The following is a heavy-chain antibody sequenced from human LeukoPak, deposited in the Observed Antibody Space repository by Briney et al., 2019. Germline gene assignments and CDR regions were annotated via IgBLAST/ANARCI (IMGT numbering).Heavy chain of an antibody. CDR2: MNEDGSEK. Sequence: GGTLRLSCAASGFTFSKSWMSWVRQAPGKGLEWVANMNEDGSEKDYVDSVKGRFTISRDNARKSLYLQMSSLRAEDTAVYYCATYSHWVAGDVWGQGTTVTVSS. CDR1: GFTFSKSW. D-gene: IGHD3-16*01. V-gene: IGHV3-7*01. J-gene: IGHJ6*02. CDR3: ATYSHWVAGDV.